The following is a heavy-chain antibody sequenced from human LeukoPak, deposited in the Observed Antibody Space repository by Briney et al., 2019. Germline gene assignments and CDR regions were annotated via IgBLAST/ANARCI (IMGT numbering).Heavy chain of an antibody. D-gene: IGHD2-2*01. Sequence: GGSLRLSCAASGFTFTTYWMHWVRQVPGKRLVWVARIKGDGSSTRHADSMKGRFTISRDNAKNTPYLQMNSLRDEDTAVYYCVREGLECSGSSCQRAAFDYWGQGTLVTVSS. J-gene: IGHJ4*02. CDR3: VREGLECSGSSCQRAAFDY. CDR2: IKGDGSST. CDR1: GFTFTTYW. V-gene: IGHV3-74*01.